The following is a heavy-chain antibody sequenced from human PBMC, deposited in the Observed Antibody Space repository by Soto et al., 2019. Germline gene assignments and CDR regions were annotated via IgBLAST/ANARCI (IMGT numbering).Heavy chain of an antibody. D-gene: IGHD3-16*01. CDR3: ARDLYDYVWAFDY. CDR2: IWYDGSNK. Sequence: SLRLSCAASGFTFSSYAMSWVRQAPGKGLEWVAVIWYDGSNKYYADSVKGRFTISRDNSKNTLYLQMNSLRAEDTAVYYCARDLYDYVWAFDYWGQGTLVTVSS. J-gene: IGHJ4*02. V-gene: IGHV3-33*08. CDR1: GFTFSSYA.